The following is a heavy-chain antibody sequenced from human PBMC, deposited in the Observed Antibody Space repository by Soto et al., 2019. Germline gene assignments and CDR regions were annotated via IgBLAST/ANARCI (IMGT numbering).Heavy chain of an antibody. J-gene: IGHJ4*02. CDR1: GGSISSGDYY. CDR3: ARANYYDSSLIDY. CDR2: IYYSGST. Sequence: QVQLQESGPGLVKPSQTLSLTCTVSGGSISSGDYYWSWIRQPPGKGLELIGYIYYSGSTYYNPSHKSRFTISVDTSKNQFSLKLSSVTAADTAVYYCARANYYDSSLIDYWGQGTLVTVSS. D-gene: IGHD3-22*01. V-gene: IGHV4-30-4*01.